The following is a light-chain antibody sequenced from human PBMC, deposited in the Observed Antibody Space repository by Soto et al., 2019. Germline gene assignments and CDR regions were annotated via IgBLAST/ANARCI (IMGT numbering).Light chain of an antibody. CDR2: EVT. Sequence: QSALTQPASVSGSPGQSITISCTGTSSDIGGFDYVSWYQQHPGKAPRLIIYEVTYRPSGVSSRFSASRSGSTASLTISGLQADDEADYFYSSFTSSSTLGLYVFGTGTKVTVL. CDR3: SSFTSSSTLGLYV. V-gene: IGLV2-14*01. CDR1: SSDIGGFDY. J-gene: IGLJ1*01.